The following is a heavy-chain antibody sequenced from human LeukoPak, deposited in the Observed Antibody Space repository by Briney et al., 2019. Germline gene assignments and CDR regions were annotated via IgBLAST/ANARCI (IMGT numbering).Heavy chain of an antibody. J-gene: IGHJ4*02. Sequence: GGSLRLFCSASGFTFTTYGMNCVRQAPGKGLEWVSGIGGSGTRTYYADSVKGRFTISRDISKSTLYLQMNSLRSQHTPVYHCAKDRLEGWTGYVFDYWGQGTLVTVSS. CDR2: IGGSGTRT. CDR3: AKDRLEGWTGYVFDY. D-gene: IGHD3/OR15-3a*01. CDR1: GFTFTTYG. V-gene: IGHV3-23*01.